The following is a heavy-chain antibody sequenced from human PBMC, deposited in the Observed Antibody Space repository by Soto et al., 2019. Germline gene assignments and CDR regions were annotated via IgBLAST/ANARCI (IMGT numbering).Heavy chain of an antibody. Sequence: QLQESGPGLVKPSETLSLTCTVSGGSISSSSYYWGWIRQPPGKGLEWIGSIYYSGSTYYNPSLKSRVTISVDTSKNQFSLKLSSVTAADTAVYYCARWRQWLVEEDAFDIWGQGTMVTVSS. D-gene: IGHD6-19*01. CDR2: IYYSGST. CDR3: ARWRQWLVEEDAFDI. V-gene: IGHV4-39*01. CDR1: GGSISSSSYY. J-gene: IGHJ3*02.